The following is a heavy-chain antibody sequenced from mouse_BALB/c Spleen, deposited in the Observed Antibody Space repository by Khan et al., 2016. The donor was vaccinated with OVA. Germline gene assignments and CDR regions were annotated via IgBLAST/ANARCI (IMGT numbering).Heavy chain of an antibody. CDR3: ARRNYFGYTCAY. CDR1: GYTFTDYY. Sequence: QVQLQQSGAELARPGASVKLSCKASGYTFTDYYINWVKQRTGQGLEWIGEISPGSGDTYYNERFKGKATLTADKSSSTAYMQLGSLTSEASAVYFCARRNYFGYTCAYWGQGTLVTVSA. D-gene: IGHD1-2*01. J-gene: IGHJ3*01. CDR2: ISPGSGDT. V-gene: IGHV1-77*01.